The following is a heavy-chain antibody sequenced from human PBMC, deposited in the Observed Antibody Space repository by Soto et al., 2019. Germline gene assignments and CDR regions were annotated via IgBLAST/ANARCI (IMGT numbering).Heavy chain of an antibody. D-gene: IGHD6-19*01. CDR1: GYTFTHYA. J-gene: IGHJ4*02. CDR2: INTGNGNT. V-gene: IGHV1-3*04. CDR3: ARDGAVAGDTNFDF. Sequence: ASVKVSCKASGYTFTHYAMHWVRQAPGQRLEWMGWINTGNGNTKYSQKFQGRVTITTDTSASTAYMELSSLRSEDTAVYYCARDGAVAGDTNFDFWGQGTLVTVSS.